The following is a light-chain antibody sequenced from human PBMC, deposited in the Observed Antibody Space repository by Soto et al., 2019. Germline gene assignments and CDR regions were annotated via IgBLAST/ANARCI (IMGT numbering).Light chain of an antibody. Sequence: DIVMTQSPLSLPVTPGEPASISCRSSQSLLNSNGYNYLDWYLQKPGQSPQLLIYLGSNRASGVPYRFRGTGSGTDFTLKISRVEAEDVGVYHCMQALTAPPTFGHGTKVEIK. CDR1: QSLLNSNGYNY. CDR3: MQALTAPPT. J-gene: IGKJ1*01. V-gene: IGKV2-28*01. CDR2: LGS.